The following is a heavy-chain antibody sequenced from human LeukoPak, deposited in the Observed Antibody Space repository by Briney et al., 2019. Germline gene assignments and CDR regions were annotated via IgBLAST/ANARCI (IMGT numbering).Heavy chain of an antibody. CDR2: ISISSSTI. J-gene: IGHJ5*02. Sequence: GGSLRLSCAASGFTFSTYGMSWVRQAPGKGLEWVSYISISSSTIYYADSVKGRFTISRDNAKNSLYLQMDSLRAGDTAVYYCAREAITGTFGFDPWGQGTLVTVSS. V-gene: IGHV3-48*01. CDR3: AREAITGTFGFDP. D-gene: IGHD1-7*01. CDR1: GFTFSTYG.